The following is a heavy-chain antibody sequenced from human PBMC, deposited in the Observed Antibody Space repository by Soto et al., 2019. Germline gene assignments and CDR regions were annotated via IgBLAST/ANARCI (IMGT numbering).Heavy chain of an antibody. D-gene: IGHD6-6*01. CDR2: ISSGGYTI. CDR1: GFIFSDYY. V-gene: IGHV3-11*01. CDR3: ARAQYSSSSVFDY. Sequence: QVQLLESGGGLVKPGGSLRLSCAASGFIFSDYYMSWFRQAPGKGLEWLSYISSGGYTIYYADSVKGRFTISRDNAKNSLYLQINSLGADDTAVYYWARAQYSSSSVFDYWGQGTLVTVSS. J-gene: IGHJ4*02.